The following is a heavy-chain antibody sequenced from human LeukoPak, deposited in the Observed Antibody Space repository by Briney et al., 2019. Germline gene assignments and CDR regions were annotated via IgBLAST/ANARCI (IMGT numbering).Heavy chain of an antibody. CDR2: INHSGST. D-gene: IGHD3-9*01. V-gene: IGHV4-34*01. CDR3: ARLGHYDILTGYSKSRYYFDY. CDR1: GFTFSNAW. J-gene: IGHJ4*02. Sequence: GSLRLSCAASGFTFSNAWMSWVRQAPGKGLEWIGEINHSGSTNYNPSLKSRVTISVDTSKNQFSLKLSSVTAADTAVYYCARLGHYDILTGYSKSRYYFDYWGQGTLVTVSS.